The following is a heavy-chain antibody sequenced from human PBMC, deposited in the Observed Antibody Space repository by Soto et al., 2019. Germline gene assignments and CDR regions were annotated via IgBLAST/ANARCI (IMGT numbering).Heavy chain of an antibody. CDR1: GFTFSSYS. J-gene: IGHJ6*02. D-gene: IGHD6-13*01. Sequence: EVQLVESGGGLVKPGASLRLSCAASGFTFSSYSMNWVRQAPGKGLEWVSSISSSRSYIYYADSVKGRFTISRDNAKNSLYMQRNSLGAEDTAVYYCARRGGVRIGQQLAPRSYYYGMDVWGQGTTVTVSS. CDR3: ARRGGVRIGQQLAPRSYYYGMDV. V-gene: IGHV3-21*01. CDR2: ISSSRSYI.